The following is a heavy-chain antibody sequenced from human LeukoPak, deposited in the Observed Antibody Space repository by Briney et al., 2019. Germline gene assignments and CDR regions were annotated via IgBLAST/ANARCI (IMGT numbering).Heavy chain of an antibody. CDR2: IKQDGNEK. D-gene: IGHD3-3*01. V-gene: IGHV3-7*01. J-gene: IGHJ4*02. CDR3: ARGFPSCFDY. Sequence: GGSLRLSCAASGFTFGDYWMNWIRQAPGKGLERVATIKQDGNEKSYVDSVKGRFTISRDNAKNSLYLQMDSLRAEDTAVYYCARGFPSCFDYWGQGTLVTVSS. CDR1: GFTFGDYW.